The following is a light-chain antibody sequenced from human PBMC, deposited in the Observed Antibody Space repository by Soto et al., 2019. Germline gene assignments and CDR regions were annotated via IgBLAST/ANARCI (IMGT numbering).Light chain of an antibody. CDR2: WAS. CDR1: QIVLYSSNNKNY. J-gene: IGKJ2*01. V-gene: IGKV4-1*01. Sequence: DIVMTQSPDSLAVSLGERATINCKSSQIVLYSSNNKNYLAWYQQRPGQPPNLLIYWASTRESGVPDRFSGSGSGTDFTLTITSLQAEDVAFYYCQQYESTPPTFGQGTKLEIK. CDR3: QQYESTPPT.